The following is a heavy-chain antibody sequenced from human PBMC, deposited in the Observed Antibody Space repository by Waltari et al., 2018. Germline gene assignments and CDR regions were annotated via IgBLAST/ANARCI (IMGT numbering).Heavy chain of an antibody. Sequence: EVQLVESGGGLVQPGGSLRLSCAASGFTFSSYAISWVRQAPGKGLEWVSAISGSGGRTYYADSVKGRFTISRDNSKNTLYLQMNSLRAEDTAVYYCAKDRWDSSGWTYFDYWGQGTLVTVSS. D-gene: IGHD6-19*01. CDR2: ISGSGGRT. CDR1: GFTFSSYA. CDR3: AKDRWDSSGWTYFDY. V-gene: IGHV3-23*04. J-gene: IGHJ4*02.